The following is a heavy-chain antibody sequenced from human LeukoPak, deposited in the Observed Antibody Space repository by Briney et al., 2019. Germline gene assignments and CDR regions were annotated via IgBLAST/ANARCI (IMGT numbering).Heavy chain of an antibody. V-gene: IGHV1-18*01. J-gene: IGHJ6*03. CDR3: ARNSVILPTPVDYYYMDV. CDR2: IGGSNGNT. D-gene: IGHD2-15*01. CDR1: GYSFTRYG. Sequence: GASVKVSCKASGYSFTRYGISWVRQAPGQGLEWMGWIGGSNGNTNYAQKFQGRVTITADESTSTAYMELSSLRSEDTAVYCCARNSVILPTPVDYYYMDVWGKGTTVTISS.